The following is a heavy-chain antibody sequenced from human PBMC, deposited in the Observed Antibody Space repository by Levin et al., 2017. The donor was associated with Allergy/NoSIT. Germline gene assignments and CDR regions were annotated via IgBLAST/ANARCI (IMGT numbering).Heavy chain of an antibody. D-gene: IGHD6-19*01. J-gene: IGHJ4*02. CDR1: GFTFRSYA. Sequence: LSLTCAASGFTFRSYAMNWVRQAPGKGLEWVSGIGGTGANTYFADSVKGRFTISRDSSNNTLYLQMNSLTAEDTAVYYCAKGSAGSYSSGWYGTNFDYWGQGTLVTVSS. CDR3: AKGSAGSYSSGWYGTNFDY. V-gene: IGHV3-23*01. CDR2: IGGTGANT.